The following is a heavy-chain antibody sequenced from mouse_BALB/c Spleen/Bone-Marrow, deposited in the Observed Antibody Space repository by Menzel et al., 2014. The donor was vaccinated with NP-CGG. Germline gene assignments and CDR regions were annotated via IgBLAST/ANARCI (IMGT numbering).Heavy chain of an antibody. CDR3: AREQLGCLSF. V-gene: IGHV7-3*02. J-gene: IGHJ3*01. CDR2: IRDTANGYTT. CDR1: GFTFTDYY. D-gene: IGHD4-1*02. Sequence: EVQLVESGGGLVQPGGSLRLSCATSGFTFTDYYMSWVRQPPGKALEWLGLIRDTANGYTTEYIASVKGRFTISRDNSQSILYLQMTPLRAEDSVTYFCAREQLGCLSFWGHGTPVTISA.